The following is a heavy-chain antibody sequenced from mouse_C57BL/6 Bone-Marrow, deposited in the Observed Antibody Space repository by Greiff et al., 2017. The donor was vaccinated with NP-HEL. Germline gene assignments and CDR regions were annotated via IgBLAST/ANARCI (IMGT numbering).Heavy chain of an antibody. CDR3: ARGDDGYYGGYFDV. CDR1: GYSITSGYY. D-gene: IGHD2-3*01. Sequence: EVKVEESGPGLVKPSQSLSLTCSVTGYSITSGYYWNWIRQFPGNKLEWMGYISYDGSNNYNPSLKNRISITRDTSKNQFFLKLNSVTTEDTATYYCARGDDGYYGGYFDVWGTGTTVTVSS. CDR2: ISYDGSN. V-gene: IGHV3-6*01. J-gene: IGHJ1*03.